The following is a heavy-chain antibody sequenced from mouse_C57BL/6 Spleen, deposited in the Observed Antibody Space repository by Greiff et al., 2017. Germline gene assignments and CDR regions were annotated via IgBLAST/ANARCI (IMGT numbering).Heavy chain of an antibody. V-gene: IGHV14-4*01. J-gene: IGHJ3*01. CDR1: GFNIKDDY. Sequence: EVQLQQSGAELVRPGASVKLSCTASGFNIKDDYMHWVKQRPEQGLEWIGWIDPENGDTEYASKFQGKATITADTSSNTASLQLSSLTSEDTAVYYCTMGTWAYWGQGTLVTVSA. CDR3: TMGTWAY. CDR2: IDPENGDT. D-gene: IGHD3-3*01.